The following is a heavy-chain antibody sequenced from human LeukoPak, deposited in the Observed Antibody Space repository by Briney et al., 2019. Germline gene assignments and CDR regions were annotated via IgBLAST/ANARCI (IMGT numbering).Heavy chain of an antibody. D-gene: IGHD3-16*01. Sequence: GGSLRLSCAASGFTFSSYAMHWVRQAPGKGLEWVAVISYDGSNKYYADSVKGRFTISRDNAKNSLYLQMNSLKTEDTAVYYCTRVHSFGDGEPYGGYWGQGTLVTVSS. V-gene: IGHV3-30-3*01. CDR2: ISYDGSNK. J-gene: IGHJ4*02. CDR1: GFTFSSYA. CDR3: TRVHSFGDGEPYGGY.